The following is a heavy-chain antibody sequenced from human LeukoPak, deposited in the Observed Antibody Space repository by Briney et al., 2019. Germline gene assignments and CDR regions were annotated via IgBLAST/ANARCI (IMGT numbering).Heavy chain of an antibody. CDR3: ARGGWWDNWNRLDP. V-gene: IGHV4-34*01. CDR1: GGSFSSYY. D-gene: IGHD1-1*01. CDR2: INHSGST. Sequence: SETLSLTCAVYGGSFSSYYWNWIRQPPGKGLEWIGEINHSGSTNYNPSLKSRLSISVDTSKNQVSLKLTSVTAADTADRARGGWWDNWNRLDPWGQGTLVTVSS. J-gene: IGHJ5*02.